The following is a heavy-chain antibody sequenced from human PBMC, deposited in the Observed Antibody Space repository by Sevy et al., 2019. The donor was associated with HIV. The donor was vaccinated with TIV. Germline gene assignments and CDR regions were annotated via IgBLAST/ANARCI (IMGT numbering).Heavy chain of an antibody. J-gene: IGHJ6*02. D-gene: IGHD3-9*01. CDR2: IYYSGST. Sequence: SETLSLTCTVSGGSISSYYWSWIRQPPGKGLEWIGYIYYSGSTNYNPSLKSRVTISVDTPKNQFSLKLSSVTAADTAVYYCARDRHHYDILTGYYPYGMDVWGQGTTVTVSS. CDR1: GGSISSYY. V-gene: IGHV4-59*13. CDR3: ARDRHHYDILTGYYPYGMDV.